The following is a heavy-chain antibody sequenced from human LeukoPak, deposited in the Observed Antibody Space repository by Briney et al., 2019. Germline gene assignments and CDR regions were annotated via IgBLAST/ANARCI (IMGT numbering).Heavy chain of an antibody. CDR2: ISYDGSNK. CDR1: GFTFSSYA. J-gene: IGHJ4*02. Sequence: GGSLRLSCAASGFTFSSYAMHWVRQAPGKGLEWVAVISYDGSNKYYADSVKGRFTISRDNSKNTLYLQMNSLRAEDTAVYSCARGYCTSTSCYNDYWGQGTLVTVSS. V-gene: IGHV3-30*04. D-gene: IGHD2-2*02. CDR3: ARGYCTSTSCYNDY.